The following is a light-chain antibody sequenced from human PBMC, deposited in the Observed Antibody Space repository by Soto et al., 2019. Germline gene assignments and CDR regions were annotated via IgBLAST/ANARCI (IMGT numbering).Light chain of an antibody. CDR3: AAWDGSLNGVV. CDR2: SSN. J-gene: IGLJ2*01. V-gene: IGLV1-44*01. CDR1: SSNIGSHT. Sequence: QSVLTQPPSASGTPGQRVTIPCSGSSSNIGSHTVNWYQQLPGTAPKLLVYSSNQRPSGVPDRFSGSKSGTSASLAISGLQSEDEAEYYCAAWDGSLNGVVVGGGTKLTV.